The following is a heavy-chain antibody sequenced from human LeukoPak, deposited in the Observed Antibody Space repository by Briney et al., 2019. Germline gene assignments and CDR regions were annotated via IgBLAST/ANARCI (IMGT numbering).Heavy chain of an antibody. CDR1: GFTFSSYA. D-gene: IGHD6-13*01. CDR3: ARHSRGRWYVFDY. J-gene: IGHJ4*02. V-gene: IGHV3-23*01. CDR2: ISGSGGNT. Sequence: GGSLRLSCAASGFTFSSYAMSWVRQAPGKGLEWVSGISGSGGNTYYADSVKGRFTISRDNSNNTLYLQMNSLRAEDTAVYYCARHSRGRWYVFDYWGRGTLVTVSS.